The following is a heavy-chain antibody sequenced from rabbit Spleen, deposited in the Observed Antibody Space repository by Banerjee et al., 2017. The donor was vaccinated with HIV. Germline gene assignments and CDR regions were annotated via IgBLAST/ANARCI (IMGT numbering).Heavy chain of an antibody. V-gene: IGHV1S45*01. Sequence: QEQLVEYGGDLVQPEGSLTLTCTASGFSFSSSYWICWVRQAPGKGLEWIGCIDTGSSGSTGYANWAKGRFTISKTSSTTVNLQMTSLTVADTATYFCARSYAGYAGYGYAPFDPWGPGTLVTVS. D-gene: IGHD6-1*01. CDR1: GFSFSSSYW. CDR2: IDTGSSGST. J-gene: IGHJ2*01. CDR3: ARSYAGYAGYGYAPFDP.